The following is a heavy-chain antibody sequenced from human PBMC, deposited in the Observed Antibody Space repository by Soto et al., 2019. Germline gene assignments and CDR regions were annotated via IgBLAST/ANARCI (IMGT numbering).Heavy chain of an antibody. CDR3: ARDLIGSYLGFDY. CDR1: GFSVSSNY. CDR2: ISSSSSII. V-gene: IGHV3-48*02. J-gene: IGHJ4*02. Sequence: PGGSLRLSCAASGFSVSSNYMTWVRQAPGKGLEWVSYISSSSSIIYYADSVKGRFTISRDNAKNSLYLHMNSLRDEDTAVYYCARDLIGSYLGFDYWGQGTLVTVSS. D-gene: IGHD1-26*01.